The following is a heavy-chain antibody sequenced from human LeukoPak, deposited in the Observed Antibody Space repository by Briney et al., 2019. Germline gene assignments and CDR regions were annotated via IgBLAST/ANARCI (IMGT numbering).Heavy chain of an antibody. CDR1: GFTFSSYR. CDR2: IKQGGSER. Sequence: GRSLRLSCAASGFTFSSYRVNWVRQAPAKGLEWVASIKQGGSERYYVDSVNGRFTISRDNAENSLYLQMNSLRAEDTAVYYCARGDSSAFDIWGQGTMVTVSS. CDR3: ARGDSSAFDI. J-gene: IGHJ3*02. V-gene: IGHV3-7*04. D-gene: IGHD3-22*01.